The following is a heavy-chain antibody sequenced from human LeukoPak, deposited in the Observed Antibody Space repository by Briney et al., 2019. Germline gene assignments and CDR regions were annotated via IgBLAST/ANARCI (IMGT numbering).Heavy chain of an antibody. CDR1: GFTFSSYA. D-gene: IGHD6-13*01. V-gene: IGHV3-23*01. J-gene: IGHJ5*02. CDR3: AKEVFRSSSWYNWFDP. Sequence: GGSLRLSCAASGFTFSSYAMSWVRQAPGKGLEWVSAISGSGGSTYYADSVKGRFTISRATSKNTLYLQRNSLRGEGTAVYYCAKEVFRSSSWYNWFDPWGQGTLVTVSS. CDR2: ISGSGGST.